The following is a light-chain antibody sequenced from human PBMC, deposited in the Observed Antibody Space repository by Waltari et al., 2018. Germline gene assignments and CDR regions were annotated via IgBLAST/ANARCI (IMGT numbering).Light chain of an antibody. CDR3: QQYKKWPPWT. V-gene: IGKV3-15*01. CDR2: AAS. Sequence: EIVMTQSPATLSMSPGERVTLSCRASQSIDSDLAWFQQKPGQSPRLLIYAASTRATGIPVRFSGSGSGTEFTLTISSLQSEDFAVYYCQQYKKWPPWTFGQGTKVEIK. CDR1: QSIDSD. J-gene: IGKJ1*01.